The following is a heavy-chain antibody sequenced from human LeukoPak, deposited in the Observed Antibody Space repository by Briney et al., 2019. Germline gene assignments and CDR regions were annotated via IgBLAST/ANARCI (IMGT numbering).Heavy chain of an antibody. D-gene: IGHD1-26*01. CDR1: GFAFDDVA. CDR2: IRRSAYGGAA. V-gene: IGHV3-49*04. Sequence: GGSLRLSCTTSGFAFDDVAMSWVRQAAGEGLGWVGFIRRSAYGGAAEYAASVKGRFIISRDDSKGIAYLQMNSLKTEDTAVYYCSRNGIVDFDYWGQGSRVIVSP. J-gene: IGHJ4*02. CDR3: SRNGIVDFDY.